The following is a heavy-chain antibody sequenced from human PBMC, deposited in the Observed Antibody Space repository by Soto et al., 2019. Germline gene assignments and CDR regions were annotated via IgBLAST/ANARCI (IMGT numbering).Heavy chain of an antibody. Sequence: GGSLRLSGVAGGFTFSSYAMHWVRDTPGKGLEWLAVISHDGSNKYYADSVKGRFTISRDNSKNTLYLQSNSLRAEDTALYYCARATRDYYGSGSYGYSCYGRDVWGQQTRGTVSS. CDR2: ISHDGSNK. D-gene: IGHD3-10*01. V-gene: IGHV3-30-3*01. CDR1: GFTFSSYA. CDR3: ARATRDYYGSGSYGYSCYGRDV. J-gene: IGHJ6*02.